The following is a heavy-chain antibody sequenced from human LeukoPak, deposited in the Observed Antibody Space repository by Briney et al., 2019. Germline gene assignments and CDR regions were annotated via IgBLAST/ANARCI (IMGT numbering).Heavy chain of an antibody. V-gene: IGHV3-48*03. D-gene: IGHD2-15*01. CDR3: ARIAWDAFDI. CDR1: GFTFSSYE. Sequence: GGSLRLSCAASGFTFSSYEMNWVRQAPGKGLEWVSYISSSGSTIYYADSVKGRFTISRDNAKNSLYLQMNSLRAEDTAVYYCARIAWDAFDIWGQGTMVTVSS. CDR2: ISSSGSTI. J-gene: IGHJ3*02.